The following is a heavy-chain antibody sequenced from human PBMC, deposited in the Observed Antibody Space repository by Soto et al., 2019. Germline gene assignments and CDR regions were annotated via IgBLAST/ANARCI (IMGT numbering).Heavy chain of an antibody. J-gene: IGHJ4*02. CDR1: GASITSSSY. D-gene: IGHD2-8*02. Sequence: WETLSLTCTVSGASITSSSYWSWIRQPAGKGLEWIGRFSLSGTTNYNPSLRSRVTMSADVSKNQFSLRLTSVTAADTALYYCARGMTPPGAPAWYYFDSWGQGALVTVSS. V-gene: IGHV4-4*07. CDR2: FSLSGTT. CDR3: ARGMTPPGAPAWYYFDS.